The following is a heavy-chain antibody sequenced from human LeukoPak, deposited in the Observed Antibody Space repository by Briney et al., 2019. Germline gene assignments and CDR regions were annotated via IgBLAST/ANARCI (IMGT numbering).Heavy chain of an antibody. CDR2: IIPIFGTA. CDR3: ARMSWVTGTSGGRFDP. J-gene: IGHJ5*02. D-gene: IGHD1-20*01. Sequence: SVKVSCKASGGTFSSYAISWVRQAPGQGLEWMGGIIPIFGTANYAQKFQGRVTITADKSTSTAYMELSSLRSGDTAVYYCARMSWVTGTSGGRFDPWGQGTLVTVSS. CDR1: GGTFSSYA. V-gene: IGHV1-69*06.